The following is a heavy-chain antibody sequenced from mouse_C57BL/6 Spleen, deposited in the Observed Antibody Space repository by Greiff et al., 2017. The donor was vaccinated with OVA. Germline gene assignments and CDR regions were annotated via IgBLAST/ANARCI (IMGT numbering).Heavy chain of an antibody. CDR1: GYAFTNYL. D-gene: IGHD2-3*01. J-gene: IGHJ1*03. Sequence: VQLQQSGAELVRPGTSVKVSCKASGYAFTNYLIEWVKQRPGQGLEWIGVINPGSGGTNYNEKFKGKGTLTADKSSSTAYMQLSSLTSEDSAVYFCARRGVTQYWYFDVWGTGTTVTVSS. CDR2: INPGSGGT. V-gene: IGHV1-54*01. CDR3: ARRGVTQYWYFDV.